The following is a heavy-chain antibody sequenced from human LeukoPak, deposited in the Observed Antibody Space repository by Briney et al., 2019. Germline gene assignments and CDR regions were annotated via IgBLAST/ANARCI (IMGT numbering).Heavy chain of an antibody. D-gene: IGHD3-22*01. J-gene: IGHJ4*02. CDR3: AIMHGYYDGSGYWVQ. CDR1: GFTFSSHA. V-gene: IGHV3-23*01. Sequence: GGSLRLSCAASGFTFSSHAMSWVRQAPGKGLEWVSFITTSGATTSYADSVKGRFTISRDNPRNTLYMQMNSLRDEDTALYYCAIMHGYYDGSGYWVQWGQGTLVTVSS. CDR2: ITTSGATT.